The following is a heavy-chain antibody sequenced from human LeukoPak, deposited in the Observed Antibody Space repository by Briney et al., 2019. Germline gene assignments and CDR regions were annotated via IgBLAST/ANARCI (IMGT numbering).Heavy chain of an antibody. CDR1: GFSFEEYS. Sequence: GGSLRLSCVVSGFSFEEYSMHWARQTPGKALEWLAGISSDSGSIGSAESVKGRFIITRDNAKNSLYLQMNSLRGEDTALYFCTRRGQGFDYWGQGTLVTVSS. CDR3: TRRGQGFDY. J-gene: IGHJ4*02. V-gene: IGHV3-9*01. D-gene: IGHD3-10*01. CDR2: ISSDSGSI.